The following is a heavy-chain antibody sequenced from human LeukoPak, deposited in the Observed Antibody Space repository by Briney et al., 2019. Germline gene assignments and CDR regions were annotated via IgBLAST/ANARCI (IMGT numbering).Heavy chain of an antibody. Sequence: PGGSLRLSCAASGFTFSSYAMSWVRQAPGKGLEWVSAISGSVGSTYYADSVKGRFTISRDNSKNTLYLQMNSLRAEDTAVYYCAKVIRSDKRWLQPEYFQHWAQGTLVTVSS. V-gene: IGHV3-23*01. D-gene: IGHD5-12*01. CDR1: GFTFSSYA. J-gene: IGHJ1*01. CDR2: ISGSVGST. CDR3: AKVIRSDKRWLQPEYFQH.